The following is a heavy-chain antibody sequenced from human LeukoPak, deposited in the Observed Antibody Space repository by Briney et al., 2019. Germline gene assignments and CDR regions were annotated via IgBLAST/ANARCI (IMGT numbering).Heavy chain of an antibody. CDR1: GYSISSGYY. Sequence: SETLSLTCAVSGYSISSGYYWGWIRQPPGKGLEWIVSIYHSGSTYDNPSLESRVTISVDMSKNQFSLKLSSVTAADTAVYYCARHSPAGTTLDYFDYWGQGTLVTVSS. D-gene: IGHD1-7*01. J-gene: IGHJ4*02. CDR3: ARHSPAGTTLDYFDY. CDR2: IYHSGST. V-gene: IGHV4-38-2*01.